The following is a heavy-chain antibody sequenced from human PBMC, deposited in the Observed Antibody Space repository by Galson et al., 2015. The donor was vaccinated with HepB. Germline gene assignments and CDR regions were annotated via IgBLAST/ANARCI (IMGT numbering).Heavy chain of an antibody. D-gene: IGHD5-24*01. J-gene: IGHJ6*02. Sequence: SVKVSCKASGYTFTGNYMHWVRQAPGQGLEWMGRINPNSGGTNYAQKFQGRVTMTRDTSISTAYMELSRLRSDDTAVYYCARDPLEMATITAKGSYYYYGMDVWGQGTTVTVSS. CDR1: GYTFTGNY. CDR3: ARDPLEMATITAKGSYYYYGMDV. V-gene: IGHV1-2*06. CDR2: INPNSGGT.